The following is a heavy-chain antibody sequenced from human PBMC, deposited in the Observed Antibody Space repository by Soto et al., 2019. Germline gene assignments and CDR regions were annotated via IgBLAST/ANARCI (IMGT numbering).Heavy chain of an antibody. J-gene: IGHJ4*02. CDR1: GYTFTGYY. CDR2: INPNSGGT. V-gene: IGHV1-2*04. Sequence: ASVKVSCKASGYTFTGYYMHWVRQAPGQGLEWMGWINPNSGGTNYAQKFQGWVTMTRDTSISTAYMELSRLRSDDTAVYYCAGDNPYYDSPDYWGQGTLVTVSS. D-gene: IGHD3-22*01. CDR3: AGDNPYYDSPDY.